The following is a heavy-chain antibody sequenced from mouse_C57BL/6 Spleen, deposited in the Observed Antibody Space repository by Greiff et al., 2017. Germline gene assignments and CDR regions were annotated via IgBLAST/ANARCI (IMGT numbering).Heavy chain of an antibody. Sequence: VQLQQSGAELVRPGTSVKMSCKASGYTFTNYWIGWAKQRPGHGLEWIGDIYPGGGYTNYNQKFKGKSTLTVDKSSSTAYMQLSSLTSEDSAVYYCARAYGSSSWFAYWGQGTLVTVSA. D-gene: IGHD1-1*01. J-gene: IGHJ3*01. CDR2: IYPGGGYT. V-gene: IGHV1-63*01. CDR1: GYTFTNYW. CDR3: ARAYGSSSWFAY.